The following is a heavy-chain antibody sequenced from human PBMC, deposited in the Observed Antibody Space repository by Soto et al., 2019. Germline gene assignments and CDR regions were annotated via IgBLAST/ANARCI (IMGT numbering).Heavy chain of an antibody. CDR2: IYYSGST. V-gene: IGHV4-39*07. CDR1: GGSISSSSYY. Sequence: SETLSLTCTVSGGSISSSSYYWGWIRQPPGKGLEWIGSIYYSGSTYYNPSLKSRVTISVDTSKNQFSLKLSSVTAADTAVYYCARGSPYGDYGNHYYYYGMDVWGQGTTVTVSS. D-gene: IGHD4-17*01. CDR3: ARGSPYGDYGNHYYYYGMDV. J-gene: IGHJ6*02.